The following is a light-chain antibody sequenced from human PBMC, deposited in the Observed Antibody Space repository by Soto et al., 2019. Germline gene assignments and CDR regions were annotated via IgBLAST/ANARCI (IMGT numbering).Light chain of an antibody. Sequence: EIVLTQSPATLSLSPGERATLSCWASQSVNRYLVWYQQKPGQAPRLLMYDASKGATGIPARFSGSGSGADFTLTISSLEPEDFAVYYCQQRDIWPWTFGQGTKVDIK. CDR3: QQRDIWPWT. CDR1: QSVNRY. CDR2: DAS. V-gene: IGKV3-11*01. J-gene: IGKJ1*01.